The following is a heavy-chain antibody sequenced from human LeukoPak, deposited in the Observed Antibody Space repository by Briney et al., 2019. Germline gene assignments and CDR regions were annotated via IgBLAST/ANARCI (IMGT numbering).Heavy chain of an antibody. Sequence: ASVKVSCKASGYTFTSYYMHWVRQAPGQGLEWMGIISPSGGSTSYAQKFQGRVTMTRDMSTSTVYMELSSLRSEDTAVYYCARVGWSFGYTSWYFDPWGRGTLVTVSS. D-gene: IGHD5-24*01. CDR1: GYTFTSYY. J-gene: IGHJ2*01. CDR3: ARVGWSFGYTSWYFDP. CDR2: ISPSGGST. V-gene: IGHV1-46*01.